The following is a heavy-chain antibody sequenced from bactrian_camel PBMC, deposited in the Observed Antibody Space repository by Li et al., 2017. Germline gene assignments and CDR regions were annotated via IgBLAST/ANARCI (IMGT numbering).Heavy chain of an antibody. J-gene: IGHJ4*01. CDR1: GSTDSVKC. Sequence: DVQLVESGGGSVQAGGSLRLSCAASGSTDSVKCMAWFRQTPDGGRQKVATTYTRGPITEYADFAKGRSYISHYPNNTVYLQMDALKPEDTAVYYCAADTKTPCWNRVTRYKYWGQGTQVTVS. CDR2: TYTRGPIT. CDR3: AADTKTPCWNRVTRYKY. D-gene: IGHD1*01. V-gene: IGHV3S40*01.